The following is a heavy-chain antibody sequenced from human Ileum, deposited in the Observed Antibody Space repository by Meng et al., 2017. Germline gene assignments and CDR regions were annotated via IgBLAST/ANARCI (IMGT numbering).Heavy chain of an antibody. CDR1: SGSISSNTY. J-gene: IGHJ4*02. D-gene: IGHD4-23*01. Sequence: GQLQGSGPGLVRPSGTRSLTCAVSSGSISSNTYWSWVRQPPGKGLEWIGQISHSGSAYYNPSLKSRVTMSVDKSKSQFSLMLTSVTAADTAIYYCARHGGYSQDFWGQGTLVTVSS. CDR2: ISHSGSA. CDR3: ARHGGYSQDF. V-gene: IGHV4-4*02.